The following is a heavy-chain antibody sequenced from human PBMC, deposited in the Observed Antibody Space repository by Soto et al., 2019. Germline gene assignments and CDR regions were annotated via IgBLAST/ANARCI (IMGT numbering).Heavy chain of an antibody. J-gene: IGHJ5*02. CDR1: PGYTLTA. D-gene: IGHD3-16*01. CDR2: LVTDNGET. V-gene: IGHV1-3*04. Sequence: ASVKVSCKASPGYTLTALHWVRQAPGQRLEWMGWLVTDNGETKYSQKFQGRVTFAWDTSASTAYLELSSLKSEDTALYYCARQNRIGLWDLWGQGTLVTVSS. CDR3: ARQNRIGLWDL.